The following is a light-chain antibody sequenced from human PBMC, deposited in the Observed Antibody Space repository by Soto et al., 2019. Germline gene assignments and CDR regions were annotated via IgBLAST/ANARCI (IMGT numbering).Light chain of an antibody. Sequence: DIQMTQSPSSLSASVGDRVTITCQASQDISNYLNWYQQKPGKAPKILIYDASNLETGVPSRFSGSRSRTDFTYTISSLQPEHIATYYCQQYLYRPISTFGPGTKVDFK. CDR3: QQYLYRPIST. CDR2: DAS. V-gene: IGKV1-33*01. J-gene: IGKJ3*01. CDR1: QDISNY.